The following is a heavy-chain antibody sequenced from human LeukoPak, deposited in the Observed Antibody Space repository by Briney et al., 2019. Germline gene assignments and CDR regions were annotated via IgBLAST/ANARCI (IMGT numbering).Heavy chain of an antibody. CDR2: IKEDGSEK. Sequence: AGGSLRLSCAASGFTFSSYWMSWVRQAPGKGLEWVANIKEDGSEKYYVDSVKGRFTISRDNAKNSLYLQMNSLRAEDTAVYYCARVRGIAVAGTASIYFDYWGQGTLVTVSS. J-gene: IGHJ4*02. CDR1: GFTFSSYW. V-gene: IGHV3-7*01. CDR3: ARVRGIAVAGTASIYFDY. D-gene: IGHD6-19*01.